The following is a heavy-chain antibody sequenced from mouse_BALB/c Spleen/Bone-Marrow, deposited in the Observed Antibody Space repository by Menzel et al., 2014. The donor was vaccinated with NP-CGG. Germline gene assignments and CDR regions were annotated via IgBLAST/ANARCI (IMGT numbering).Heavy chain of an antibody. CDR2: INPSNGGT. J-gene: IGHJ1*01. CDR3: TRSDGYYVPHWYFDV. D-gene: IGHD2-3*01. V-gene: IGHV1S81*02. CDR1: GYTFTSYY. Sequence: QVQLQQPGAELVKPGASVKLSCKASGYTFTSYYMYWVKQRPGQGLEWIGEINPSNGGTNFNEKFKSKATLTVDKSSSTAYMQLSSLTSEDSAVYYCTRSDGYYVPHWYFDVWGAGTTVTVSS.